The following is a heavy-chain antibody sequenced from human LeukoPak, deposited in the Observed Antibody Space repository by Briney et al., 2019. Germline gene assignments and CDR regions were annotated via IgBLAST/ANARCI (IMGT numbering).Heavy chain of an antibody. CDR1: GFTFSSSW. J-gene: IGHJ4*02. Sequence: GGSLRLSCAASGFTFSSSWMTWVRQAPGERLEWVATIKHDGSEKYYVDSVKGRFTLSRDNAKNSLYLQMNSLRAEDTAVYYCGEDVGPYTFDDWGQGTLVTVSS. CDR3: GEDVGPYTFDD. CDR2: IKHDGSEK. D-gene: IGHD2-2*02. V-gene: IGHV3-7*03.